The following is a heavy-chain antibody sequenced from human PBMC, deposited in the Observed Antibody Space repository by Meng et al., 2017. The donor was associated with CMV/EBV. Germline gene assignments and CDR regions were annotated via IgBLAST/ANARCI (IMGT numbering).Heavy chain of an antibody. D-gene: IGHD3-3*01. CDR3: ARDEYDFWSGYLYYFDY. CDR1: GFTFSSYE. Sequence: GGSLRLSCAASGFTFSSYEMNWVRQAPGKGLVWVSRINSDGSSTSYADSVKGRFTISRDNAKNTLYLQMNSLRAEDTAVYYCARDEYDFWSGYLYYFDYWGQGTLVTVSS. V-gene: IGHV3-74*01. CDR2: INSDGSST. J-gene: IGHJ4*02.